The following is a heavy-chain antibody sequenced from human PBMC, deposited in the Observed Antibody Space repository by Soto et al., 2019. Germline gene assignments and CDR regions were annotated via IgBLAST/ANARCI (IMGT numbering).Heavy chain of an antibody. CDR1: GYTFTGYY. J-gene: IGHJ4*02. Sequence: ASVKVSCKASGYTFTGYYMHWVRQAPGQGLEWMGWINPNSGGTNYAQKFQGWVTMTRDTSISTAYMELSRLRSDDTAVYYCARAQYSSSSGDSLSGYSYELDYWGQGTLVTVSS. CDR3: ARAQYSSSSGDSLSGYSYELDY. V-gene: IGHV1-2*04. CDR2: INPNSGGT. D-gene: IGHD6-6*01.